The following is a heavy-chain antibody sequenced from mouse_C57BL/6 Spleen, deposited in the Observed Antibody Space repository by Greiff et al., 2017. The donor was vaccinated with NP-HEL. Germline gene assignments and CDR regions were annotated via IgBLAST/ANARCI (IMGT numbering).Heavy chain of an antibody. Sequence: DVKLVESGGGLVKPGGSLKLSCAASGFTFSDYGMHWVRQAPEKGLEWVAYISSGSSTIYYADTVKGRFTISRDNAKNTLFLQMTSLRSEDTAMYYCAREIYDYDEDYYAMDYWGQGTSVTVSS. CDR3: AREIYDYDEDYYAMDY. D-gene: IGHD2-4*01. CDR2: ISSGSSTI. J-gene: IGHJ4*01. CDR1: GFTFSDYG. V-gene: IGHV5-17*01.